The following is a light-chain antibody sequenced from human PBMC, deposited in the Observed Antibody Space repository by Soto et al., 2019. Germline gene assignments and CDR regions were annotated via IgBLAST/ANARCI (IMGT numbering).Light chain of an antibody. Sequence: EIVMTQSPASLSLSPGDSATLSCRASQSVNSNLAWFQQKPGQPPRLVILGASIGATDIPSRFSGGVSGTEFALTITGLQSEDFAVYYCQQYHDWPFTFGQGAKLEI. CDR3: QQYHDWPFT. CDR2: GAS. CDR1: QSVNSN. V-gene: IGKV3D-15*01. J-gene: IGKJ2*01.